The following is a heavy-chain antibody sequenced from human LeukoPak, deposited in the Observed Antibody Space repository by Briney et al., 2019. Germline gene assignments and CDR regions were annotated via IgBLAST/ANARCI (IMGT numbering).Heavy chain of an antibody. J-gene: IGHJ4*02. CDR3: AAGGDDAKAGY. CDR1: GASITSGRYY. Sequence: SETLSLTCSVYGASITSGRYYWGWMRQAPGKGLEWIGPIHYSGTPTFYNPSPESRVSLFSDTSRNNFSLRLRSVTAADTAVYYCAAGGDDAKAGYWGQGTLVTVSS. D-gene: IGHD3-16*01. CDR2: IHYSGTPT. V-gene: IGHV4-39*02.